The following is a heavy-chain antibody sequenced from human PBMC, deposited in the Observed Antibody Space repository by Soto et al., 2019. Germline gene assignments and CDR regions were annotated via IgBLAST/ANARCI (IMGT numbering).Heavy chain of an antibody. J-gene: IGHJ4*02. CDR2: IKQDGSEK. CDR1: GFTFSSYW. Sequence: EVQLVESGGGLVQPGGSLRLSCAASGFTFSSYWMNWVRQARGKGLEWVANIKQDGSEKYYVDSVKGRFTISRDNTKNSLYLQMNSLRAEDTAVYYCAREQLQVVIPDYWGQGTLVTVSS. CDR3: AREQLQVVIPDY. D-gene: IGHD6-13*01. V-gene: IGHV3-7*01.